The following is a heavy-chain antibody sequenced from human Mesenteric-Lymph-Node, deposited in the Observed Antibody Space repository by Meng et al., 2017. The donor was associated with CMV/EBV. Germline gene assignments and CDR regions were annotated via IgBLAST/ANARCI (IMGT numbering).Heavy chain of an antibody. Sequence: GESLKISCAASGFTFTTYTMNWVRQAPGKGLEWVSSISSSSSFIYYAHSVEGRFIISRDNAKNSLYLQMNSLRAEDTAVHSCARDLALYQLLLIILWGQGTLVTVSS. D-gene: IGHD2-2*01. CDR2: ISSSSSFI. V-gene: IGHV3-21*01. CDR3: ARDLALYQLLLIIL. J-gene: IGHJ4*02. CDR1: GFTFTTYT.